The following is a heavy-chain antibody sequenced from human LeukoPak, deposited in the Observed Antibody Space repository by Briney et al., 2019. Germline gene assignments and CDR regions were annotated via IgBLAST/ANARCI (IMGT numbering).Heavy chain of an antibody. CDR3: ASAPDYYASSGRPYFDY. CDR1: GFTVSSNY. J-gene: IGHJ4*02. CDR2: IYSGGNT. D-gene: IGHD3-22*01. Sequence: PGGSLRLSCAASGFTVSSNYMSWVRQAPGKGLEWVSVIYSGGNTYYADSVKGRFTISRDNSKNTLYLQMNNLRAEDTAVYYCASAPDYYASSGRPYFDYWGPGTLGTVSS. V-gene: IGHV3-53*01.